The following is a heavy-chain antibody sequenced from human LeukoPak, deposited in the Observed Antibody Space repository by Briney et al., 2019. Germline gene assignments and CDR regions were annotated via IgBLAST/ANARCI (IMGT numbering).Heavy chain of an antibody. D-gene: IGHD5-24*01. V-gene: IGHV1-69*01. J-gene: IGHJ4*02. CDR2: IIPIFGTA. CDR1: GGTFSSYA. Sequence: SSVKVSCKASGGTFSSYAISWVRQAPGQGLEWMGGIIPIFGTANYAQKFQGRVTITADESTSTAYMELSSLRSEDTAVYYCASQMLGGQRRLQFAIPYYFDYWGQGTLVTVSS. CDR3: ASQMLGGQRRLQFAIPYYFDY.